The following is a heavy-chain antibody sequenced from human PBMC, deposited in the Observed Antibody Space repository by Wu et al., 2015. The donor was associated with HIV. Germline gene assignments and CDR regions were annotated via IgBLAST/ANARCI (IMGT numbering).Heavy chain of an antibody. J-gene: IGHJ6*02. CDR1: GDGFTSYA. CDR2: INPLFGTT. D-gene: IGHD1-26*01. CDR3: ARGGSGSYYYYYGMDV. Sequence: QAQLVQLGTEVKKPGSSVKVTCKASGDGFTSYAVSWVRQAPGQGLEWMGGINPLFGTTKHAERFQGRVTITTDESTSTAYMELSSLRSEDTAVYYCARGGSGSYYYYYGMDVVGPRDHGSPSP. V-gene: IGHV1-69*05.